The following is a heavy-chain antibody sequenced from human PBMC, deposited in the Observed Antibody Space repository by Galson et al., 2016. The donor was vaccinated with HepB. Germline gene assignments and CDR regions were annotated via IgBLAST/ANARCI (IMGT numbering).Heavy chain of an antibody. CDR1: GGTFSSYV. CDR3: ATDRFRSYCSGGSCPSYYYYGMDV. J-gene: IGHJ6*02. CDR2: IIPIFGTP. Sequence: SVKVSCKASGGTFSSYVINWVRQAPGQGLEWMGGIIPIFGTPNYAQKFHGRVTITADESTSTAYMELSSLRSEDTAVYYCATDRFRSYCSGGSCPSYYYYGMDVWGQGTTVTVSS. D-gene: IGHD2-15*01. V-gene: IGHV1-69*13.